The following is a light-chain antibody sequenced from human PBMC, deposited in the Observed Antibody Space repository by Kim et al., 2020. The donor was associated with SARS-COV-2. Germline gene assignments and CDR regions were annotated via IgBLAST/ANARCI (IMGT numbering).Light chain of an antibody. Sequence: SSELTQDPAVSVALGQTVRITCQGDSLRSYYASWYQQKPGQAPVLVIYGTNNRPSGIPDRFSGSSSGNTASLTITGAQSEDEADYYCNSRDSSGNPWVLG. CDR3: NSRDSSGNPWV. CDR2: GTN. CDR1: SLRSYY. J-gene: IGLJ3*02. V-gene: IGLV3-19*01.